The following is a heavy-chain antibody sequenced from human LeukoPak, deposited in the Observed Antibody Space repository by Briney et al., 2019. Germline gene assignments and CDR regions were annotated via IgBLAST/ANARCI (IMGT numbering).Heavy chain of an antibody. D-gene: IGHD3-16*01. J-gene: IGHJ6*03. CDR2: ISSSGSTI. Sequence: PGGSLRLSCAASGFTFSSYSMNWVRQAPGKGLEWVSYISSSGSTIYYADSVKGRFTISRDNSRNTLYLQMNSLRAEDTAVYYCAKDDGGSYYIYYYMDVWGKGTTVTISS. V-gene: IGHV3-48*01. CDR3: AKDDGGSYYIYYYMDV. CDR1: GFTFSSYS.